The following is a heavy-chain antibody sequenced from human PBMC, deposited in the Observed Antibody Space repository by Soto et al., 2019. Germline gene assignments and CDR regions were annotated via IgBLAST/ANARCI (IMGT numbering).Heavy chain of an antibody. CDR1: GGSISSGDYY. CDR3: VRGGGGDGLDY. Sequence: QVQLQESGPGLVKPSQTLSLTCTVSGGSISSGDYYWSWIRQPPGKGLEWIGYIYYSGSTYYNPSLKSRVTISVDTSKNEFSLKLSAVTAADTAVYYCVRGGGGDGLDYWGQGTLVTVSS. V-gene: IGHV4-30-4*01. J-gene: IGHJ4*02. D-gene: IGHD4-17*01. CDR2: IYYSGST.